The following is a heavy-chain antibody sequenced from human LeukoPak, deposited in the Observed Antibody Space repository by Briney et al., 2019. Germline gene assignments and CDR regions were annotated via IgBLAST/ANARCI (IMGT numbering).Heavy chain of an antibody. D-gene: IGHD4-11*01. CDR2: ISGSGGST. J-gene: IGHJ6*03. CDR1: GFTFSSYA. Sequence: GGSLRLSCAASGFTFSSYAMSWVRQAPGKGLEWVSAISGSGGSTYYADSVKGRFTTSRDNSKNTLYLQMNSLRAEDTAVYYCARGPHDYSFRGYMDVWGKGTTVTVSS. V-gene: IGHV3-23*01. CDR3: ARGPHDYSFRGYMDV.